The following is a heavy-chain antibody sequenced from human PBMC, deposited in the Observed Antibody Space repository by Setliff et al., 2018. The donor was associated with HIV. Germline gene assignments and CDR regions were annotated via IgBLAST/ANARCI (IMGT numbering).Heavy chain of an antibody. J-gene: IGHJ4*02. CDR2: INPNSGAT. D-gene: IGHD3-3*01. CDR3: ARAHYNFWSGYLDS. Sequence: ASVKVSCKSSGYTFNDYFIHWVRQVPGQGLEWMGWINPNSGATNYAQTFQGRVTMTRDTSVSKAYMELSRLRSDDTGIYYCARAHYNFWSGYLDSWGQGTLVTVSS. CDR1: GYTFNDYF. V-gene: IGHV1-2*02.